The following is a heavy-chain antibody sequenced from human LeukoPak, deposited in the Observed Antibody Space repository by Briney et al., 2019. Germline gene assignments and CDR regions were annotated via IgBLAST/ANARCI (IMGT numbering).Heavy chain of an antibody. CDR3: ARYRLGRLGEGGENFDY. V-gene: IGHV1-8*01. D-gene: IGHD3-16*01. Sequence: ASVKVSCKASGYTFTSYDINWVRQATGQGLEWMGWMNPNSGNTGYAQKFQGRVTMTRDTSISTAYMELSRLRSDDTAVYYCARYRLGRLGEGGENFDYWGQGTLVTVSS. CDR1: GYTFTSYD. J-gene: IGHJ4*02. CDR2: MNPNSGNT.